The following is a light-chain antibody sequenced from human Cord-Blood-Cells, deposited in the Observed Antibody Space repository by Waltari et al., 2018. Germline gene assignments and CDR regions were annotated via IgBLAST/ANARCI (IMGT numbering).Light chain of an antibody. Sequence: QSALTQPRSVSGSPGQSVTLSCTGTSRDVGGYNYVCWYQQHPGKAPKLMIYDVSKRPSGVPDRFSGSKSGNTASLTISGLQAEDEADYYCCSYAGSYTYVVFGGGTKLTVL. J-gene: IGLJ2*01. CDR2: DVS. CDR3: CSYAGSYTYVV. CDR1: SRDVGGYNY. V-gene: IGLV2-11*01.